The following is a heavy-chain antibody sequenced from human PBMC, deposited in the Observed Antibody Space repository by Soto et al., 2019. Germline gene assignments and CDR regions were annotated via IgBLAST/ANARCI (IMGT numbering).Heavy chain of an antibody. CDR2: ISSTSSTI. Sequence: GGSLRLSCAASGFTFSNYNMNWVRQTPGNGLEWISYISSTSSTIYYADSVKGRFTISRDNAKNSLFLQMSSLRGEDTAVYYCARAPGYCSGGSCSNYYFDSWGQGILVTVSS. CDR1: GFTFSNYN. V-gene: IGHV3-48*01. D-gene: IGHD2-15*01. J-gene: IGHJ4*02. CDR3: ARAPGYCSGGSCSNYYFDS.